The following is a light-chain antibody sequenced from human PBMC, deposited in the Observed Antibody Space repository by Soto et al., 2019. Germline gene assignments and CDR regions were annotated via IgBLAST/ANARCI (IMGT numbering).Light chain of an antibody. V-gene: IGKV3-20*01. CDR1: QSVNTRY. CDR3: QQYTGSSPIT. J-gene: IGKJ5*01. CDR2: GGS. Sequence: EVVLTQSPVTLSLSPGERATLSCRASQSVNTRYPAWYQHKPGQAPSLLLFGGSIRATGVPERFSGSASGTDFTLSISRVEPEDFSVYYCQQYTGSSPITFGQGTRLENK.